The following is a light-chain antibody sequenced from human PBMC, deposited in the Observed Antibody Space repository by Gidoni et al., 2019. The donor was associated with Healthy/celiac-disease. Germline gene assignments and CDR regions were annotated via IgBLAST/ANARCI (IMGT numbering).Light chain of an antibody. CDR1: QSVSSSY. V-gene: IGKV3-20*01. J-gene: IGKJ2*01. CDR2: GAT. CDR3: QQYGSSPYT. Sequence: VFTQSPGTLSLSPGERATLSCRASQSVSSSYLAWYQPKPGQAPRLLIYGATSRATGIPDRCSGRGWGTDFTLTISRLEHEEFAVYYWQQYGSSPYTFGQGTKLEIK.